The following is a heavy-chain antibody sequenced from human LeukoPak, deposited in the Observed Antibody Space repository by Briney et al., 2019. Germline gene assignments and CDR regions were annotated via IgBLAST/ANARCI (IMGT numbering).Heavy chain of an antibody. CDR2: IYPGDSDT. CDR3: ARRLRYFDRLLPDYFDY. Sequence: GESLKISCKGSGYSFTSYWIGWVRQMPGKGLEWMGIIYPGDSDTRYSPFFQGQVTISADKSISTAYLQWSSLKASDTAMYYCARRLRYFDRLLPDYFDYWGQGTLVTVSS. V-gene: IGHV5-51*01. D-gene: IGHD3-9*01. CDR1: GYSFTSYW. J-gene: IGHJ4*02.